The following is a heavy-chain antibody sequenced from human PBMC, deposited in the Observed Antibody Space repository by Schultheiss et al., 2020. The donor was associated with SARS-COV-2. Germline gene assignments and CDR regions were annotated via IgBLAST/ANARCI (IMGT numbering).Heavy chain of an antibody. V-gene: IGHV4-34*01. J-gene: IGHJ6*02. D-gene: IGHD6-13*01. CDR1: GGSISSGGYY. Sequence: SETLSLTCAVYGGSISSGGYYWSWIRQHPGKALEWIGEINHSGSTNYNPSLKSRVTISVDTSKNQFSLKLSSVTAADTAVYYCARSAAPAGMDVWGQGTTVTVSS. CDR2: INHSGST. CDR3: ARSAAPAGMDV.